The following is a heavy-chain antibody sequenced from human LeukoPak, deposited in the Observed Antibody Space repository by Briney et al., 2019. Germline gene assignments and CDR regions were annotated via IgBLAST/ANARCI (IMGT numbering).Heavy chain of an antibody. Sequence: SETLSLTCTVSGGSISSYYWSWIRQPPGKGLEWIGYIYYSGSTNYNPSLKSRVTISVDRSKNQFSLKLGSVTAADTAVYYCASNYYDSSRGAFDIWGQGTMVTVSS. D-gene: IGHD3-22*01. CDR3: ASNYYDSSRGAFDI. CDR2: IYYSGST. CDR1: GGSISSYY. V-gene: IGHV4-59*12. J-gene: IGHJ3*02.